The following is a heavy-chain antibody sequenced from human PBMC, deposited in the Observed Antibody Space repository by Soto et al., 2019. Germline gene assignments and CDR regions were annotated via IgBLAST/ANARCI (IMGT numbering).Heavy chain of an antibody. D-gene: IGHD1-7*01. V-gene: IGHV1-8*01. CDR2: MSPNSGNT. CDR1: GYTFTSYD. J-gene: IGHJ5*02. CDR3: ARRNCNYYVLCWFDP. Sequence: QVQLVQSGAEVKKPGASVKVSCKASGYTFTSYDINWVRQATGQGLEWMGWMSPNSGNTGYAQKFQGRVTMTRNTSIRTAYMELRSLRSEDTAVYYCARRNCNYYVLCWFDPWGQGTLVTVSS.